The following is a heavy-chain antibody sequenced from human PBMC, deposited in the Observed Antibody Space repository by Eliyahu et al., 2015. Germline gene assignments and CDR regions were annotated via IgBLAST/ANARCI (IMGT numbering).Heavy chain of an antibody. J-gene: IGHJ5*01. CDR2: ISGRGDVI. D-gene: IGHD1/OR15-1a*01. CDR1: GFNLADYA. Sequence: EVQLLESGGGLVQPGGSLXVSCAVSGFNLADYAITWVRQTPGKGLECVATISGRGDVIYYADSVKGRFTISSDKSKNTVSLVMSSLTVEDTALYYCVKNRGVGTYGTFGSWGQGTLVTVSS. V-gene: IGHV3-23*01. CDR3: VKNRGVGTYGTFGS.